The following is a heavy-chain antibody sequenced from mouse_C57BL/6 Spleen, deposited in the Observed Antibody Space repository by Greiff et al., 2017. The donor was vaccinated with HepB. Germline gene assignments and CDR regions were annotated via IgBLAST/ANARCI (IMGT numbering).Heavy chain of an antibody. J-gene: IGHJ3*01. V-gene: IGHV1-64*01. CDR3: ASPSGTPFAY. CDR2: IHPNSGST. Sequence: VQLQQPGAELVKPGASVKLSCKASGYTFTSYWMHWVKQRPGQGLEWIGMIHPNSGSTNYNEKFKSKATLTVDKSSSTAYMQRSSLTSEDSAVYYCASPSGTPFAYWGQGTLVTVS. CDR1: GYTFTSYW. D-gene: IGHD4-1*01.